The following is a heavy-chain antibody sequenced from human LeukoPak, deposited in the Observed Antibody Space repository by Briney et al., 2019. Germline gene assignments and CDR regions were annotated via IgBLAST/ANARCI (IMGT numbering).Heavy chain of an antibody. CDR1: GGTFSSYA. J-gene: IGHJ4*02. D-gene: IGHD6-13*01. Sequence: SVKVSCKASGGTFSSYAISWVRQAPGQGLEWMGGIIPIFGTANYAQKFQGRVTITADKSTSTAYMELSSLRSGDTAVYYCASSSSSWSQYYFDYWGQGTLVTVSS. CDR3: ASSSSSWSQYYFDY. V-gene: IGHV1-69*06. CDR2: IIPIFGTA.